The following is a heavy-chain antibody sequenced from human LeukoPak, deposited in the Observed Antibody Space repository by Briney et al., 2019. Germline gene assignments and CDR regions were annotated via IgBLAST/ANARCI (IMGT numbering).Heavy chain of an antibody. J-gene: IGHJ4*02. D-gene: IGHD3-22*01. CDR2: ISSSGSTI. CDR1: GFTFSSYE. CDR3: ASGYYYGYYFDY. V-gene: IGHV3-48*03. Sequence: PGGSLRLSCAASGFTFSSYEMNWVRQAPGKGLEWVSYISSSGSTIYYADSVKGRFTISRDNAKNSLYLQMNSLRAEDTAVYYCASGYYYGYYFDYWGQGTLVTVSS.